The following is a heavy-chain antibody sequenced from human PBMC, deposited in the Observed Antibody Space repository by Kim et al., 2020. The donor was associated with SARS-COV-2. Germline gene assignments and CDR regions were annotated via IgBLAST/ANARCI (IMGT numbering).Heavy chain of an antibody. CDR1: GFTFDDYA. V-gene: IGHV3-9*01. Sequence: GGSLRLSCAASGFTFDDYAMHWVRQAPGKGLEWVSGISWNSGSIGYADSVKGRFTISRDNAKNSLYLQMNSLRAEDTALYYCAKDRTRGIAVEGAFDIWGQGTMVTVSS. CDR2: ISWNSGSI. CDR3: AKDRTRGIAVEGAFDI. D-gene: IGHD6-19*01. J-gene: IGHJ3*02.